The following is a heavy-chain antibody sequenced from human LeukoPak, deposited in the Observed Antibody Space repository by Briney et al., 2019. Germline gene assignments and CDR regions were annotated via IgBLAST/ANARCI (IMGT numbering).Heavy chain of an antibody. V-gene: IGHV4-31*03. CDR3: ARVLTGYSSSWYGFADY. CDR2: IYYSAST. J-gene: IGHJ4*02. CDR1: GGSISSGGYY. Sequence: SETLSLTCTVSGGSISSGGYYWSWIRQHPGKGLEWIGYIYYSASTYYNPSLKSRVTISVDTSKNQFSLKLSSVTAADTAVYYCARVLTGYSSSWYGFADYWGQGTLVTVSS. D-gene: IGHD6-13*01.